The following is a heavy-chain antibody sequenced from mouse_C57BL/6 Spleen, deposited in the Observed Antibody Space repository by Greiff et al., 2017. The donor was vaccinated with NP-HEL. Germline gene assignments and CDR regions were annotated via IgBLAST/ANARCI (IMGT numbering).Heavy chain of an antibody. CDR1: GFTFSSYG. J-gene: IGHJ3*01. Sequence: DVMLVESGGDLVKPGGSLKLSCAASGFTFSSYGMSWVRQTPDKRLEWVATISSGGSYTYYPDSVKGRFTISRDNAKNTLYLQMSSLKSEDTAMYYCARLEDYDGFAYWGQGTLVTVSA. CDR3: ARLEDYDGFAY. V-gene: IGHV5-6*02. D-gene: IGHD2-4*01. CDR2: ISSGGSYT.